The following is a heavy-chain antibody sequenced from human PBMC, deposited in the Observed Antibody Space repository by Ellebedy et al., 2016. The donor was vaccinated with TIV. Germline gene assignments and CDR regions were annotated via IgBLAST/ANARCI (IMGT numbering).Heavy chain of an antibody. CDR1: RFTFSDYS. V-gene: IGHV3-23*01. Sequence: GESLKISXAATRFTFSDYSMSWVRQAPGKGLEWVSAISGSGAGTYYADSVKGRFTVSRDNSKNTLYLQMNSLRAEDTAVYFCAKDKYCSAGNCYYYFSNGMDVWGQGTTVTVSS. D-gene: IGHD2-15*01. CDR2: ISGSGAGT. J-gene: IGHJ6*02. CDR3: AKDKYCSAGNCYYYFSNGMDV.